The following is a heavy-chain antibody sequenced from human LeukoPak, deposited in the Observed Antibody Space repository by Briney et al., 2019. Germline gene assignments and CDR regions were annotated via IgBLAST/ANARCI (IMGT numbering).Heavy chain of an antibody. D-gene: IGHD3-22*01. CDR1: GFTFSNFA. CDR2: ISTSGGST. CDR3: AKDYSTYYYDSSGYFPFDY. Sequence: PGGSLRLSCAASGFTFSNFAMSWVRQAPGKGLEWVSAISTSGGSTYYADSVKGRFTISRDNSKNTLYLQMNSLGAEDTAVYYCAKDYSTYYYDSSGYFPFDYWGQGTPVTVSS. J-gene: IGHJ4*02. V-gene: IGHV3-23*01.